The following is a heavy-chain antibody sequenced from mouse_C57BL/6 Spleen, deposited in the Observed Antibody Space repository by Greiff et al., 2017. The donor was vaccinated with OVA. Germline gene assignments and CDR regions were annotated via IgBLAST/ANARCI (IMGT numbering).Heavy chain of an antibody. V-gene: IGHV14-2*01. J-gene: IGHJ2*01. CDR1: GFTITAYY. CDR3: SRARDY. CDR2: IDPEDGET. Sequence: EVQLQQSGAELVKPWASLTLSCTASGFTITAYYMHWVQQRTEQGLEWIGRIDPEDGETKYAPKYQGKATITADTSSNTAYLQLSSLTSDDTDFYYCSRARDYWGQGTTLTVSS.